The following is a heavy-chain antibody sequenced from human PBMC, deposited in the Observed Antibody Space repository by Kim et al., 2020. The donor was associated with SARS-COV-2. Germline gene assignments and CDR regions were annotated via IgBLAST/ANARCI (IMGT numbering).Heavy chain of an antibody. Sequence: GGSLRLSCAASGFTFGDYAMHWVRQAPGKGLEWVSGISWNSGSIGYADSVKGRFTISRDNAKNSLYLQMNSLRAEDTALYYCAKDMFPHITMIVAGRARRGFDYWGQGTLVTVSS. J-gene: IGHJ4*02. V-gene: IGHV3-9*01. CDR3: AKDMFPHITMIVAGRARRGFDY. D-gene: IGHD3-22*01. CDR1: GFTFGDYA. CDR2: ISWNSGSI.